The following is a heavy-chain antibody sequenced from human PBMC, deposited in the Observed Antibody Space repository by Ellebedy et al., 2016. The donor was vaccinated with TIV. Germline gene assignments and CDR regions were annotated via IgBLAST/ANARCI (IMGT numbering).Heavy chain of an antibody. V-gene: IGHV3-53*01. J-gene: IGHJ4*02. CDR1: GFTVSNSY. CDR2: IYTGGST. D-gene: IGHD6-13*01. Sequence: PGGSLRLSCAAPGFTVSNSYMSWFRQAPGKGLEWVSVIYTGGSTSYAPAVSGRFTISRDNSKNKLYLQMSSLTAEDTAVYYWASDRIETAGTYFDYWGQGTLVTVSS. CDR3: ASDRIETAGTYFDY.